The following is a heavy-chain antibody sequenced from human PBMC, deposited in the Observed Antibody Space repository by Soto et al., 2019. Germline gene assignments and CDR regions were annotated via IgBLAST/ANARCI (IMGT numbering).Heavy chain of an antibody. CDR2: IKQDGSEK. CDR1: GFNFDNYG. J-gene: IGHJ5*02. D-gene: IGHD3-3*01. Sequence: GGSLRLSCQASGFNFDNYGMHWVRQAPGKGLEWVANIKQDGSEKYYVDSVKGRFTISRDNAKNSLYLQMNSLRAEDTAVYYCARRFNEAYYDFWSGYYTPANWFGPWGQGTLVTVSS. V-gene: IGHV3-7*03. CDR3: ARRFNEAYYDFWSGYYTPANWFGP.